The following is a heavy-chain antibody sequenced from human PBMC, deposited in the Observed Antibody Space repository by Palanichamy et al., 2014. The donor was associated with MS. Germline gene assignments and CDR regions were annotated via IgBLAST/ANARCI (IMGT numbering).Heavy chain of an antibody. CDR2: ITGGSSTI. J-gene: IGHJ4*02. CDR3: ARNSNGYVDY. CDR1: GFTFISYS. Sequence: EVQLVESGEAWYSLGGPVRLSCAASGFTFISYSMNWVRQAPGKGLEWISYITGGSSTIYYADSVKGRFTISRDNAKNSLSLQMNSLRAEDTAVYYCARNSNGYVDYWGQGTLVTVSS. D-gene: IGHD3-22*01. V-gene: IGHV3-48*01.